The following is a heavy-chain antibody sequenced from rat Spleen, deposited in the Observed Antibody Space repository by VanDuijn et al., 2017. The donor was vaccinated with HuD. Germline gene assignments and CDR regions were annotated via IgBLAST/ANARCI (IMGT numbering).Heavy chain of an antibody. CDR2: ISTGGGNT. V-gene: IGHV5-25*01. CDR1: GFTFNNYW. D-gene: IGHD1-10*01. Sequence: EVQLVESGGGLVQPGRSMKLSCVASGFTFNNYWMTWIRQAPGKGLEWVASISTGGGNTYYRDSVKGRFTISRDNAKSTLYLQMDSLRSEDTATYYCASNNYGVVDYWGQGVMVTVSS. CDR3: ASNNYGVVDY. J-gene: IGHJ2*01.